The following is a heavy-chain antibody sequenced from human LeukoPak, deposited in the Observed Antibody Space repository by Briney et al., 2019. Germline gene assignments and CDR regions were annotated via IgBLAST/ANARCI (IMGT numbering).Heavy chain of an antibody. V-gene: IGHV3-30-3*01. CDR2: ISYDGSNK. Sequence: GGSLRLSCAASGFTFSSYAMHWVRQAPGKGLEWVAVISYDGSNKYYADSVKGRFTISRDNSKNSLYLQMNSLRAEDTAVYYCATYSSSNGREFQYWGQGTLVTVSS. CDR1: GFTFSSYA. J-gene: IGHJ1*01. CDR3: ATYSSSNGREFQY. D-gene: IGHD2-2*01.